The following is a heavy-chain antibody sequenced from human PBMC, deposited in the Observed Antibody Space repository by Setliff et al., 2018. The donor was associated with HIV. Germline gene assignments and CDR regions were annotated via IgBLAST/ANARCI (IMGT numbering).Heavy chain of an antibody. J-gene: IGHJ3*02. V-gene: IGHV4-59*01. CDR1: GGSMSSYY. CDR3: GRVGFGELFGAFDI. D-gene: IGHD3-10*01. Sequence: SETLSLTCTVPGGSMSSYYWSWIRQPPGKGLEWVGYIYYSGSTNYNPSLKSRVSISVDTSKNQFSLKLSSVTAADTAMYYCGRVGFGELFGAFDIRGQGIMVTVSS. CDR2: IYYSGST.